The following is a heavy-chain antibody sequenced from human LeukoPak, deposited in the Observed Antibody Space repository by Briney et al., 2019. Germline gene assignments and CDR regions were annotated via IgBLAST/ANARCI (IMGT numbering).Heavy chain of an antibody. D-gene: IGHD3-16*01. CDR2: IYYSGST. Sequence: PSETLSLTCTVSGGSISSYYWSWIRQPPGKGLEWIGYIYYSGSTNCNPSLKSRVTISVDTSKNQFSLKLSSVTAADTAVYYCARGDVRFDPWGQGTLVTVSS. CDR1: GGSISSYY. CDR3: ARGDVRFDP. V-gene: IGHV4-59*01. J-gene: IGHJ5*02.